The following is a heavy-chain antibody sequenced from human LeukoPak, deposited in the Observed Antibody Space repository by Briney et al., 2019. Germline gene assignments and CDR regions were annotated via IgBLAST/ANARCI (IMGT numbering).Heavy chain of an antibody. J-gene: IGHJ2*01. Sequence: GGSLRLSCATSGFTFSSYAMSWVRQAPGKGLEWVAVIWYDGSNKYYADSVKGRFTISRDNSKNTLYLQMNSLRAEDTAVYYCARVACSGGSCHLGYFDLWGRGTLVTVSS. V-gene: IGHV3-33*08. D-gene: IGHD2-15*01. CDR1: GFTFSSYA. CDR2: IWYDGSNK. CDR3: ARVACSGGSCHLGYFDL.